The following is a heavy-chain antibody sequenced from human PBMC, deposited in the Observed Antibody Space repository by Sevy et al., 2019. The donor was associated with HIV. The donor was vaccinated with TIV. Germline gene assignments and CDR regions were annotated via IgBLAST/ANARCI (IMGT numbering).Heavy chain of an antibody. CDR1: GGSISSSNW. CDR2: IYHSGST. D-gene: IGHD2-2*01. Sequence: SETLSLTCAVSGGSISSSNWWSWVRQPPGKGLEWIGEIYHSGSTNYNPSLKSRVTISVDTSKKQFSLKLNSVTAVDSAVYFCARSPPVVVVPGAPSWFDPWGQGTLVTVSS. J-gene: IGHJ5*02. V-gene: IGHV4-4*02. CDR3: ARSPPVVVVPGAPSWFDP.